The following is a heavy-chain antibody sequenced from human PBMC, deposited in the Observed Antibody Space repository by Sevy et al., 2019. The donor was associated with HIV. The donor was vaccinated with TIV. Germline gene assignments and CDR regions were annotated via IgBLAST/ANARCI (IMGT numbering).Heavy chain of an antibody. CDR3: ARAGSGVPAADGMDV. V-gene: IGHV4-59*13. Sequence: SETLSLTCTVSGGSISSYYWSWIRQPPGKGLEWIGYIYYSGSTNYNPSLKSRVTISVDTSKNQFSLKLSSVTAADTAVYHCARAGSGVPAADGMDVWGQGTTVTVSS. CDR2: IYYSGST. J-gene: IGHJ6*02. CDR1: GGSISSYY. D-gene: IGHD2-2*01.